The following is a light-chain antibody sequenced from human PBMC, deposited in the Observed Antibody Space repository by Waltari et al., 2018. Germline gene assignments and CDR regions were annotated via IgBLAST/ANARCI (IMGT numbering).Light chain of an antibody. CDR1: SSDVGGYNY. V-gene: IGLV2-8*01. CDR3: TSYAGSNNYV. Sequence: QSALTQPPSASGSPGQSVTISCTGTSSDVGGYNYVSWYQQHPGKVPKVIIYEVTKRPSGVPDRFSGSKSGNTASRTVSGLQAEDEADYYCTSYAGSNNYVFGTGTKVTVL. CDR2: EVT. J-gene: IGLJ1*01.